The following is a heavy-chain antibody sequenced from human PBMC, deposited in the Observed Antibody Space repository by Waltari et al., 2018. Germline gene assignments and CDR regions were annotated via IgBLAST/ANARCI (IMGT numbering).Heavy chain of an antibody. Sequence: EVQLVQSGAEVKKPGESLKISCKTSGYDFTNYWIAGVRQTPGKGLEWMGTIYADDLDTRYSPAFQGQITIAVDKSISVAYLQWTSLKASDSAMYYCARGSGYRSYNWFDPWGQGTLVSVSS. V-gene: IGHV5-51*01. CDR3: ARGSGYRSYNWFDP. CDR1: GYDFTNYW. CDR2: IYADDLDT. D-gene: IGHD3-22*01. J-gene: IGHJ5*02.